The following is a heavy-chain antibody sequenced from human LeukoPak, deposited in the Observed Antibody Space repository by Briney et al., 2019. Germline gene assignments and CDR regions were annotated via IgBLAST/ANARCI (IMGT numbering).Heavy chain of an antibody. CDR3: ARDRIYYDSSGYRYRAFDI. J-gene: IGHJ3*02. Sequence: ASVKVSCKASGYTFTSYHMYWVRQAPGQGLEWMGIVNPNGGSTTHALKFQGRVTMTRDTSTSTVYMELSSLRSEDTAVYYCARDRIYYDSSGYRYRAFDIWGQGTMVTVSS. D-gene: IGHD3-22*01. CDR1: GYTFTSYH. V-gene: IGHV1-46*01. CDR2: VNPNGGST.